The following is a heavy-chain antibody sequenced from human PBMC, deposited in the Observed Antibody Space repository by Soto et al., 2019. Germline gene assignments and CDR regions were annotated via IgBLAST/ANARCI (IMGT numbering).Heavy chain of an antibody. CDR1: GFTFSSNW. V-gene: IGHV3-74*01. Sequence: EVQLVESGGDLVQPGGSLRLSCEASGFTFSSNWMHWVRQAPGKGLVWVSRMNPDGSSRGYADSVKGRFTISRDNAKNTPVPEMNSLRAEDKAGYFCARRGNGGSGQYYLDYYLGPGNLVNGPS. D-gene: IGHD3-10*01. CDR3: ARRGNGGSGQYYLDYY. J-gene: IGHJ4*02. CDR2: MNPDGSSR.